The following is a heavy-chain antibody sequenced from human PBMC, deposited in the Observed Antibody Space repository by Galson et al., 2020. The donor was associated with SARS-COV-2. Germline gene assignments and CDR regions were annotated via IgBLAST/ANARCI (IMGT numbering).Heavy chain of an antibody. CDR2: IYAGGSA. CDR1: GFTVSSNY. D-gene: IGHD2-15*01. CDR3: ARGGGGLDKFDY. Sequence: GASLKISCAAFGFTVSSNYMSWVRQAPGRGLEWVSVIYAGGSAYYADSVKGRVTISRDSSRNTVFLEMNSLRAEDTAVYYCARGGGGLDKFDYWGQGTLVTVSS. J-gene: IGHJ4*02. V-gene: IGHV3-53*01.